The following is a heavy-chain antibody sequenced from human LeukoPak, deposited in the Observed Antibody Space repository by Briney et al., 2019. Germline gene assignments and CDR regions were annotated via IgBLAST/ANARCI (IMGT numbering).Heavy chain of an antibody. Sequence: SETLSLTCTVSGDSMTSYYWSWIRQPPGKGLEWIGNIYYSGTSNYNPSLRSRVTISEDTSKNQFSLELNSVTVADTAVYYCARHDQVSTSSPKFNDAIDIWGQGTMVTVSS. CDR3: ARHDQVSTSSPKFNDAIDI. D-gene: IGHD2-2*01. J-gene: IGHJ3*02. V-gene: IGHV4-59*08. CDR1: GDSMTSYY. CDR2: IYYSGTS.